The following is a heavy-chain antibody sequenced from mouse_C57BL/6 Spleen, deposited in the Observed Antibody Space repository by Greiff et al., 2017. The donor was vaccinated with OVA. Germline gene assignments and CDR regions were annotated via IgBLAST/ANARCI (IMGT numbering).Heavy chain of an antibody. J-gene: IGHJ4*01. Sequence: EVQGVESGGGLVKPGGSLKLSCAASGFTFSDYGMHWVRQAPEKGLEWVAYISSGSSTIYYADTVKGRFTISRDNAKKTLFLQMTSLRSEDTAMYYCARRSYGSSYYYAMDYWGQGTSVTVSS. CDR2: ISSGSSTI. CDR3: ARRSYGSSYYYAMDY. CDR1: GFTFSDYG. V-gene: IGHV5-17*01. D-gene: IGHD1-1*01.